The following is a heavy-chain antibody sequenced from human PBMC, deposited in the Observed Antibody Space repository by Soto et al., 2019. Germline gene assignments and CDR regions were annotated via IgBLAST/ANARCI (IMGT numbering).Heavy chain of an antibody. D-gene: IGHD3-10*01. CDR2: ISGSGGST. V-gene: IGHV3-23*01. J-gene: IGHJ6*03. CDR3: AKSGRITMVRGVPPPYYMDV. CDR1: GFTFSSYA. Sequence: GGSLRLSCAASGFTFSSYAMSWVRQAPGKGLEWVSAISGSGGSTYYADSVKGRFTISRDNSKNTLYLQMNSLRAEDTAVYYCAKSGRITMVRGVPPPYYMDVWGKGTTVTVSS.